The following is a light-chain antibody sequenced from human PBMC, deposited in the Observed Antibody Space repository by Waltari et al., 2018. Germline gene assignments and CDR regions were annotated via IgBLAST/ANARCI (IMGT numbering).Light chain of an antibody. J-gene: IGKJ4*01. CDR2: TAS. V-gene: IGKV1-16*02. Sequence: DIQMTQSPSSLSASEGDRVTLTCRASQDISNYLAWFQQKPGKAPESLIYTASTLRGGVPSKFSGSGFGTDFSLSISNLQPEDSATYYCQQYYSYPLTFGGGTKVEIK. CDR1: QDISNY. CDR3: QQYYSYPLT.